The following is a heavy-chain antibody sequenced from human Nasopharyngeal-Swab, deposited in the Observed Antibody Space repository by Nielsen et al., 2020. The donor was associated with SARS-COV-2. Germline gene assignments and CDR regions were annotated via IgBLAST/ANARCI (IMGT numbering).Heavy chain of an antibody. J-gene: IGHJ6*02. Sequence: GESLKISCAASGFTFSSYAMHWVRQAPGKGLEFVSVISSNGGSTFYANSVKGRFTISRDNSKNTMYLQMNSLRAEDTAMYYCAKDRVGNYYYGMDVWGQGTTVTVSS. CDR3: AKDRVGNYYYGMDV. CDR1: GFTFSSYA. D-gene: IGHD1-26*01. CDR2: ISSNGGST. V-gene: IGHV3-64*01.